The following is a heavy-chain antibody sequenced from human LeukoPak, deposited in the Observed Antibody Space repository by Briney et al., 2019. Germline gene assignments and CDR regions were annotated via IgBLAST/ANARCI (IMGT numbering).Heavy chain of an antibody. V-gene: IGHV1-18*01. Sequence: GASVKVSCKASGYTFTNYGISWVRQAPGQGLEWMGWISVNNGNTYYAQKFQGRVTMTRDTSTSTVYMELSSLRSEDTAVYYCATLSHCGGDCYSDNYFDYWGQGTLVTVSS. CDR1: GYTFTNYG. CDR3: ATLSHCGGDCYSDNYFDY. D-gene: IGHD2-21*02. CDR2: ISVNNGNT. J-gene: IGHJ4*02.